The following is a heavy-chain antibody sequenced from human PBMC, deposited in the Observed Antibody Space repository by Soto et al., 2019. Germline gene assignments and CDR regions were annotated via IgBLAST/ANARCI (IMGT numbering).Heavy chain of an antibody. CDR3: ARVRRWLLQEGFDY. CDR2: INPNSGGT. Sequence: ASVKVSCKASGYTFTGYYMHWVRQAPGQGLEWMGWINPNSGGTNYAQRFQGRVTMTRDTSISTAYMELSRLRSDDTAVYYCARVRRWLLQEGFDYWGQGTLVTVSS. V-gene: IGHV1-2*02. J-gene: IGHJ4*02. CDR1: GYTFTGYY. D-gene: IGHD3-22*01.